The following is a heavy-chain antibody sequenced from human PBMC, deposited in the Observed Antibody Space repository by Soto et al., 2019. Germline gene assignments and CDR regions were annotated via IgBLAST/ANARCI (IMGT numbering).Heavy chain of an antibody. D-gene: IGHD6-13*01. CDR2: IIPLFRTA. J-gene: IGHJ5*02. Sequence: QVQLVQSGAEVKKPGSSVKVSCKASGGNFSTSAISWVRQAPGQGLEWMGGIIPLFRTANYAQRFQGRVTITADDPTSTGYLELSSLRSEDTAVYYCARNGGGAAIGSGWFDPWGQGTLVTVSS. V-gene: IGHV1-69*01. CDR1: GGNFSTSA. CDR3: ARNGGGAAIGSGWFDP.